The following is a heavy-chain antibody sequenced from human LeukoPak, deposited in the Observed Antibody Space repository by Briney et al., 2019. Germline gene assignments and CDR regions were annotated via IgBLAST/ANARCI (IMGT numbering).Heavy chain of an antibody. CDR3: AKWGDYDILTGYYVSDF. Sequence: PGGSLRLSCAASGFIFRNYAMSWVRQAPGKGLEWVSAITGSGDTTYYADSVKGGFTISRDNSKNTLYVEMNTLRAEDTAVYYCAKWGDYDILTGYYVSDFWGQGTLVTVSP. CDR1: GFIFRNYA. J-gene: IGHJ4*02. CDR2: ITGSGDTT. V-gene: IGHV3-23*01. D-gene: IGHD3-9*01.